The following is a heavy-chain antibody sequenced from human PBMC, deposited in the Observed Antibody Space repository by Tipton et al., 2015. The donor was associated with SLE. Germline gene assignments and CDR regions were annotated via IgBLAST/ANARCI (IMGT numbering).Heavy chain of an antibody. J-gene: IGHJ4*02. CDR2: ISGDESDT. D-gene: IGHD5-24*01. CDR1: GFTFSTYA. CDR3: VRDRGYGYNQIDC. Sequence: RSLRLSCAASGFTFSTYAMHWVRQVPGKGLQCVAVISGDESDTHYADSVKGRFTISRDNSQNTLYLQMNSLRAEDTALYYCVRDRGYGYNQIDCWGQGTLVSVSS. V-gene: IGHV3-30*04.